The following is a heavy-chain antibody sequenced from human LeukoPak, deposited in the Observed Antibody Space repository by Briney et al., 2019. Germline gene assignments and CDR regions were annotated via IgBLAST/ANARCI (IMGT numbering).Heavy chain of an antibody. CDR2: ISWDGGST. J-gene: IGHJ4*02. V-gene: IGHV3-43D*03. D-gene: IGHD6-13*01. CDR3: AKDIRGSTSWYGLDY. Sequence: GGSLRLSCAASGFTFDDYAMHWVRQAPGKGLEWVSRISWDGGSTYYADSVKGRFTISRDNSKNSLYLQMNSLRAEDTALYYCAKDIRGSTSWYGLDYWGQGTLVTVSS. CDR1: GFTFDDYA.